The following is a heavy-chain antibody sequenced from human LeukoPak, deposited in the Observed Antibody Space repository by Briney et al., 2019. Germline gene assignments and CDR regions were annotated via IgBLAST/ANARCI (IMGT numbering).Heavy chain of an antibody. CDR3: ASNEIAYCGGDCIVFDY. J-gene: IGHJ4*02. CDR1: GGSISSGGYY. CDR2: IYYSGST. D-gene: IGHD2-21*02. V-gene: IGHV4-31*03. Sequence: SQTLSLTCTVSGGSISSGGYYWSWLRQHPGKGLEWIGYIYYSGSTYYNPSLKSRVTISVDTSKNQFSLKLSSVTAADTAVYYCASNEIAYCGGDCIVFDYWGQGTLVTVSS.